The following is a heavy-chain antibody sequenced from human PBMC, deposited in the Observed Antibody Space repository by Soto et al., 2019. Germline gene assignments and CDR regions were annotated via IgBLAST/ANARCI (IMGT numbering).Heavy chain of an antibody. CDR1: GGSISSYY. CDR2: IYYSGST. V-gene: IGHV4-59*08. CDR3: ARTQGRVYFDY. Sequence: SETLSLTCTVSGGSISSYYWSWIRQPPGKGLEWIGYIYYSGSTNYNPSLKSRVTISVDTSKNQFSLKLSSVTAADTAVYYCARTQGRVYFDYWGQGTLVTVSS. D-gene: IGHD3-10*01. J-gene: IGHJ4*02.